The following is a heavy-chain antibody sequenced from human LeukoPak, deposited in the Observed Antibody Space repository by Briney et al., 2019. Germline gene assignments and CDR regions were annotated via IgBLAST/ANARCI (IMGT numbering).Heavy chain of an antibody. CDR1: GFTVSSNY. J-gene: IGHJ4*02. V-gene: IGHV3-53*01. Sequence: GGSLRLSCAASGFTVSSNYMSWVRQAPGKGLEWVSVIYSGGSTYYVDSVEGRFIISRDNSKNTVYLQMNRLRAEDTAVYYCASRKLGNDYWGQGTLVTVSS. CDR3: ASRKLGNDY. CDR2: IYSGGST. D-gene: IGHD7-27*01.